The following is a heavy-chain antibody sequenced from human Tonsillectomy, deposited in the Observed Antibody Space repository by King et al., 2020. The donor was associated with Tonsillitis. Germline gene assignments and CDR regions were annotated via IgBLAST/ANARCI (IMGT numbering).Heavy chain of an antibody. Sequence: VQLVESGGGVVQPGRSLRLSCAASGFTFSSYAMHWVRQAPGKGLEWVAGISYDGSNKYYADSVKGRFSISIDNSKNTLYLQMNSLRADDTAVYYCARDLQYDVWSGYYQDYYYYYMDVWGKGTTVTVSS. CDR2: ISYDGSNK. CDR1: GFTFSSYA. CDR3: ARDLQYDVWSGYYQDYYYYYMDV. V-gene: IGHV3-30-3*01. D-gene: IGHD3-3*01. J-gene: IGHJ6*03.